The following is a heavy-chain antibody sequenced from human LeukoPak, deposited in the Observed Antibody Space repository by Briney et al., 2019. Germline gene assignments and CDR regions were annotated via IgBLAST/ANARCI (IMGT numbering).Heavy chain of an antibody. V-gene: IGHV4-30-2*01. CDR2: IYHSGST. Sequence: SETLSLTCTVSGGSISSGGYYWSWIRQQPGKGLEWIGYIYHSGSTYYNPSLKSRVTISVDRSKNQFSLKLSSVTAADTAVYYCARDGDYGSYLDFDYWGQGTLVTVSS. D-gene: IGHD1-26*01. J-gene: IGHJ4*02. CDR1: GGSISSGGYY. CDR3: ARDGDYGSYLDFDY.